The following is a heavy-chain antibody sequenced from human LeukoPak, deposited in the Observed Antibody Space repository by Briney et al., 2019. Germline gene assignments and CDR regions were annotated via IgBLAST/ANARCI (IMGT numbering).Heavy chain of an antibody. J-gene: IGHJ6*03. D-gene: IGHD6-19*01. CDR2: ISSSSSYI. CDR1: GFTFSSYT. Sequence: PGGSLRLSCAASGFTFSSYTMNWVRQAPGKGLEWVSSISSSSSYIYYADSVKGRFTISRDHAKNSLYLQMNSLRAEDTAVYYCARGPIAVAGHYYYYMDVWGKGTTVTVSS. CDR3: ARGPIAVAGHYYYYMDV. V-gene: IGHV3-21*01.